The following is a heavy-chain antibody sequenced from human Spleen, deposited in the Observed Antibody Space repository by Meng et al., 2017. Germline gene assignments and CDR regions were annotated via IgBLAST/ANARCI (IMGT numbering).Heavy chain of an antibody. V-gene: IGHV1-69*13. J-gene: IGHJ1*01. CDR3: ASKFCGCGCYAFAQFFQD. CDR2: VIPVFGTE. Sequence: SVKVSCKASGYTFTAYYMHWVRQAPGHGLEWMGGVIPVFGTENYPQNFQGRVTFTADESRSTAYMELSSLRSEGTGVYYCASKFCGCGCYAFAQFFQDWGQGTLVTVSS. CDR1: GYTFTAYY. D-gene: IGHD2-21*02.